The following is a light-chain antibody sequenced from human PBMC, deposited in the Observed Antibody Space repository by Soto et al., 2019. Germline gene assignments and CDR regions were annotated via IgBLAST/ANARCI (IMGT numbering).Light chain of an antibody. Sequence: QSMLTQPASVSGSPGQSITISCAGTSSDVGAYTYVSWYQQHPGKAPKLMIYDVSNRPSGVSNRFSGSKSGNTASLTISGLQAEDEADYYCTSYTSSSTPYVFGGGTKLTVL. CDR1: SSDVGAYTY. CDR2: DVS. CDR3: TSYTSSSTPYV. V-gene: IGLV2-14*01. J-gene: IGLJ1*01.